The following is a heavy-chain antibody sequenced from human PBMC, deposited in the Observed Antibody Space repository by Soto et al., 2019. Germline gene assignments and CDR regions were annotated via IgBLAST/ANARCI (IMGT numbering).Heavy chain of an antibody. V-gene: IGHV1-46*01. CDR2: INPSGDST. CDR1: GYTFSSYY. D-gene: IGHD3-10*01. CDR3: ARSGLVDY. Sequence: QVQLVQSGAEVKKPGATVKVSCKASGYTFSSYYMNWVRQAPGQGLEWMGIINPSGDSTSYAQKFQGRVTMTRDTSTSTVYMELSSLRSEDTAVYYCARSGLVDYWGQGTLVTVSS. J-gene: IGHJ4*02.